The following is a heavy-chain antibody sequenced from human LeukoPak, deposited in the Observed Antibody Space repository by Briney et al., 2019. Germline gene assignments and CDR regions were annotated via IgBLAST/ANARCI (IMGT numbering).Heavy chain of an antibody. D-gene: IGHD3-22*01. J-gene: IGHJ3*02. CDR3: AKVISPYDSSGYYLGAFDI. CDR1: GFTFGDYA. Sequence: PGRSLRLSCAASGFTFGDYATHWVRQAQGKGLEWVSGISWNSGSIGYADSVKGRFTISRDNAKNSLYLQMNSLRAEDTALYYCAKVISPYDSSGYYLGAFDIWGQGTMVTVSS. CDR2: ISWNSGSI. V-gene: IGHV3-9*01.